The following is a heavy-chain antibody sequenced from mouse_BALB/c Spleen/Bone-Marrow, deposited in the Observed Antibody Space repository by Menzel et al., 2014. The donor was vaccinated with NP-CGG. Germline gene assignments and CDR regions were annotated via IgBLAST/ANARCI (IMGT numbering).Heavy chain of an antibody. CDR3: ARWGAFFDY. V-gene: IGHV1-61*01. CDR1: RYTFTSYW. J-gene: IGHJ2*01. CDR2: IDPSDSET. Sequence: QVQLQQFGAELVRPGTPVKLLCKASRYTFTSYWTNWVKQRPGRGLEWSGRIDPSDSETHYNQKFKDMATLTIDKTSSTAYSQHSSLTSEYSAVYCCARWGAFFDYWGQGTTLSSSS.